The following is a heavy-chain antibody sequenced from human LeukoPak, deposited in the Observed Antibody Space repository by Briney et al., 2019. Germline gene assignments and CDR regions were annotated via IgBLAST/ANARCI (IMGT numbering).Heavy chain of an antibody. J-gene: IGHJ5*02. CDR3: ARAARLWFDP. CDR1: GYTFTSYD. D-gene: IGHD6-6*01. V-gene: IGHV1-8*01. Sequence: ASVKVSCKASGYTFTSYDFNWVRQAAGQGLEWMGWMNPNSGNTGYAQKFQGRVTMTRNTAISTAYMELSSVTAADTAVYYCARAARLWFDPWGQGTLVTVSS. CDR2: MNPNSGNT.